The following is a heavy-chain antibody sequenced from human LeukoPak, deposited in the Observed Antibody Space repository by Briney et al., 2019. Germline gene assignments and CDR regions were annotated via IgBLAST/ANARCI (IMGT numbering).Heavy chain of an antibody. V-gene: IGHV3-30*18. D-gene: IGHD6-13*01. CDR1: GFTFRSYA. Sequence: GGSLRLSCAASGFTFRSYAMHWVRQAPGKGLEWVAVISYDGGNKYYADSVKGRFTISRDNSKNTLYLQMNSLRAEDTAVYYCAKVPRQSGWYPLSDYWGQGALVTVSS. CDR3: AKVPRQSGWYPLSDY. CDR2: ISYDGGNK. J-gene: IGHJ4*02.